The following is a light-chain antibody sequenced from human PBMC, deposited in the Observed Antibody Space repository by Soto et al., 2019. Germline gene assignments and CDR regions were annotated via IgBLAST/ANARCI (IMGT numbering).Light chain of an antibody. CDR2: AGT. CDR3: CSYADTNRV. J-gene: IGLJ3*02. V-gene: IGLV2-23*01. Sequence: QSALTQPASVSGSPGQSSTISCSGASSAVGTYNLVSWYQQHPGKAPKLIIYAGTKRPSGVSTRFSGSKSGNAASPTISGLQAEDEAAYYCCSYADTNRVFGGGTKVTVL. CDR1: SSAVGTYNL.